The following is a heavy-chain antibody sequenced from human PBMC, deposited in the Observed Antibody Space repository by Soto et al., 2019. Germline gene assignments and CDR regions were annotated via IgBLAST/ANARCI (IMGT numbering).Heavy chain of an antibody. CDR2: IGTADDT. J-gene: IGHJ4*02. Sequence: PGGSLRLSCSASGFTFSSYDMHWVRQGPGKGLEWVSAIGTADDTNYAGSVKGRFTISRENAKNSLYLQMNSLRAGGTAIYFCARAIGPTLFDYWGQGTLVTVSS. CDR1: GFTFSSYD. CDR3: ARAIGPTLFDY. D-gene: IGHD3-22*01. V-gene: IGHV3-13*04.